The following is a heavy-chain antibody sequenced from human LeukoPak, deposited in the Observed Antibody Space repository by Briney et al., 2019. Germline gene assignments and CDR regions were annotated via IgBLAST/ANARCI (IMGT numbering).Heavy chain of an antibody. J-gene: IGHJ4*02. CDR3: ARLGAGPTYYDFWSGYSSFYFDY. D-gene: IGHD3-3*01. CDR2: ISSSGNT. Sequence: SETLSLTCIVSGGSTSGGNYYWGWIRQPPGKGLEWIGGISSSGNTYYNPSLKSRITISIDTSKNHFSLKLSSVTAADTAVYYCARLGAGPTYYDFWSGYSSFYFDYWGQGTLVTVSS. CDR1: GGSTSGGNYY. V-gene: IGHV4-39*02.